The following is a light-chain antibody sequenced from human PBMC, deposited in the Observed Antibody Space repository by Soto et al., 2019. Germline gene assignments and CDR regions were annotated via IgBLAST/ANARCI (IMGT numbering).Light chain of an antibody. V-gene: IGLV2-14*01. CDR1: SSDVGGYKY. Sequence: QSALTQPASVSGSPGQSITISCTGTSSDVGGYKYVSWYQQHPGKAPKLMISEVSNRPSGVSNRFSGSKSGNTASLTISGLQAEDEADYYCSSYTTISTVIFGGGTKVTVL. J-gene: IGLJ2*01. CDR2: EVS. CDR3: SSYTTISTVI.